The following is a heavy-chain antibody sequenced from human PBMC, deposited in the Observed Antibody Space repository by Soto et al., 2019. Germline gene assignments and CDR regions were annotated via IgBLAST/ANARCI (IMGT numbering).Heavy chain of an antibody. V-gene: IGHV4-31*03. CDR3: ARGIAAAGTALDY. Sequence: QVQLQESGPGLVKPSQTLSLTCTVSGGSISSGGYYWSWIRQHPGKGLEWIGYIYYSGSTYYNPSLKIRVTISVDTSKNQFSLKLSSVTAADTAVYYCARGIAAAGTALDYWGQGTLVTVSS. J-gene: IGHJ4*02. D-gene: IGHD6-13*01. CDR2: IYYSGST. CDR1: GGSISSGGYY.